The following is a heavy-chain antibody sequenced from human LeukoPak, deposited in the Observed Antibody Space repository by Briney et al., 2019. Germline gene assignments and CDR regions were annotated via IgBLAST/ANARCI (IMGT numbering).Heavy chain of an antibody. CDR1: GFTFSSYS. Sequence: GGSLRLSCAASGFTFSSYSMNWVRQAPGKGLEWVSSISSSSSYIYYADSVKGRFTISRDNAKNSLYLQMSSLRAEDTAVYYCARELGYCSSTSCYGETDAFDIWGQGTMVTVSS. D-gene: IGHD2-2*01. CDR3: ARELGYCSSTSCYGETDAFDI. V-gene: IGHV3-21*01. CDR2: ISSSSSYI. J-gene: IGHJ3*02.